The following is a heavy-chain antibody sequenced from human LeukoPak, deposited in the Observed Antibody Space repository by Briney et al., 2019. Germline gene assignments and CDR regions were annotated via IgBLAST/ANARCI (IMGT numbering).Heavy chain of an antibody. CDR1: GYTFTSYY. J-gene: IGHJ4*02. CDR2: INPSGGST. Sequence: GASVKASCKASGYTFTSYYMHWVRQAPGQGLEWMGIINPSGGSTSYAQKFQGRVAMTRDTSTSTVYMELSSLRSEDTAVYYCARVWDGYNPGLGDWGQGTLVTVSS. CDR3: ARVWDGYNPGLGD. V-gene: IGHV1-46*01. D-gene: IGHD5-24*01.